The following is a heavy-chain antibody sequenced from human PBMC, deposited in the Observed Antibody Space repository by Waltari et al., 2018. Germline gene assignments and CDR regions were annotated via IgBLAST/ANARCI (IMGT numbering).Heavy chain of an antibody. CDR3: ARDSSGGLGWFDP. V-gene: IGHV4-31*03. CDR2: IYHSGST. J-gene: IGHJ5*02. CDR1: GGSISSGGYY. D-gene: IGHD6-19*01. Sequence: QVQLQESGPGLVKPSQTLSLTCTVSGGSISSGGYYWSWIRQHPGKGLEWIGYIYHSGSTYYNPSLKSRVTISVDTSKNQFSLKLSSVTAADTAVYYCARDSSGGLGWFDPWGQGTLVTVSS.